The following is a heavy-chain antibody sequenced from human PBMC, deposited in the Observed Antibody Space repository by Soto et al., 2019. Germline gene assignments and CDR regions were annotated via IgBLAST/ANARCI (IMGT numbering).Heavy chain of an antibody. J-gene: IGHJ6*02. CDR3: ARVITVTGYYYHNGMDV. Sequence: SGGSLRLSCAASGFTFSSYSMNWVRQAPGKGLEWVSSISSSSSYIYYADSVKGRFTISRDNAKNSLYLQMNSLRAEDTAVYYCARVITVTGYYYHNGMDVWGQGTTVTVSS. D-gene: IGHD4-4*01. V-gene: IGHV3-21*01. CDR1: GFTFSSYS. CDR2: ISSSSSYI.